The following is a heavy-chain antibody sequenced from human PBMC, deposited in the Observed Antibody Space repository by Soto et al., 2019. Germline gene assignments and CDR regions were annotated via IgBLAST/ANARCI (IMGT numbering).Heavy chain of an antibody. J-gene: IGHJ3*02. D-gene: IGHD3-9*01. CDR2: IYYSGST. Sequence: SETLSLTCTVSGGSISSYYWSWIRQPPGKGLEWIGYIYYSGSTNYNPSLKSRVTISVETSKNQFSLKLSSVTAADTAVYYCARLPYDILTGYNSFDIWGQGTMVTVSS. CDR3: ARLPYDILTGYNSFDI. V-gene: IGHV4-59*01. CDR1: GGSISSYY.